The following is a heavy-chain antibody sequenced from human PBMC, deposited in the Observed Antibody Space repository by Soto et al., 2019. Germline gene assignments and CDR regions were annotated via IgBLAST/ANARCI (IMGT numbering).Heavy chain of an antibody. CDR1: GGSFSGFF. CDR2: VNHGGST. D-gene: IGHD2-15*01. J-gene: IGHJ4*02. CDR3: ARAAVAAGGPFDK. V-gene: IGHV4-34*01. Sequence: SETLSLTCAVSGGSFSGFFWGWVRQPPGKGLEWIGEVNHGGSTNYNPSLKSRVTISSDTPKNHFSLTLRSVTAADTAVYYCARAAVAAGGPFDKWGQGALVTVSS.